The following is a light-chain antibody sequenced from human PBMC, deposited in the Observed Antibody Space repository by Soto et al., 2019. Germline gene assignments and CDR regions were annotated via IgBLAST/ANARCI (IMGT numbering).Light chain of an antibody. CDR1: QSISSF. Sequence: DIQMTQSPSSLSASVGDRVTITCRARQSISSFLNWYQQKPGKAPKLLIYAASSLQSGVPSRFSGSGSGTDFTLTIRGLQPEDFATYYCQQSYTTPRTFGQGTKVDIK. V-gene: IGKV1-39*01. CDR2: AAS. J-gene: IGKJ1*01. CDR3: QQSYTTPRT.